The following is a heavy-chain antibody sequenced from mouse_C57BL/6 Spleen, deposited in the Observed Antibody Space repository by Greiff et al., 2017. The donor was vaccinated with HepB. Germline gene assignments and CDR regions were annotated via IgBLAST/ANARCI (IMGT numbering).Heavy chain of an antibody. CDR3: TRDRRLEGYAMDY. J-gene: IGHJ4*01. CDR1: GFTFSSYA. Sequence: EVMLVESGEGLVKPGGSLKLSCAASGFTFSSYAMSWVRQTPEKRLEWVAYISSGGDYIYYADTVKGRFTISRDNARNTLYLQMSSLKSEDTAMYYSTRDRRLEGYAMDYWGQGTSVTVSS. D-gene: IGHD2-4*01. CDR2: ISSGGDYI. V-gene: IGHV5-9-1*02.